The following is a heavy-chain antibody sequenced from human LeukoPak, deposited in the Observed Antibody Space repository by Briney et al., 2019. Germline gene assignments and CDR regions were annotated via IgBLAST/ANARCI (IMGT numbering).Heavy chain of an antibody. Sequence: SSETVSLTCAVSGGSISSGGYSWSWIRQPPGEGLEWLGYLYHSGRPYLNPSLTRRVTICVDRSVNHVSLKLSPVTAAGTAVCYCARLDHCGGDCCHFDSWGQGTLVTVSS. D-gene: IGHD2-21*02. J-gene: IGHJ4*02. CDR1: GGSISSGGYS. CDR2: LYHSGRP. V-gene: IGHV4-30-2*01. CDR3: ARLDHCGGDCCHFDS.